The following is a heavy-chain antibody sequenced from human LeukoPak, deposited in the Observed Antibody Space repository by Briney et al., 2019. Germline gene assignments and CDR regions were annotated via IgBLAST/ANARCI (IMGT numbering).Heavy chain of an antibody. CDR1: GFTFSSYS. CDR2: ISSSSSYI. V-gene: IGHV3-21*01. J-gene: IGHJ5*02. CDR3: AKGPLYYYGDNAWFGP. D-gene: IGHD4-17*01. Sequence: GGSLRLSCAASGFTFSSYSMNWVRQAPGKGLEWVSSISSSSSYIYYADSVKGRFTISRDNSKNMLFLQMNSLRAEDTAVYYCAKGPLYYYGDNAWFGPWGQGTLVTVSS.